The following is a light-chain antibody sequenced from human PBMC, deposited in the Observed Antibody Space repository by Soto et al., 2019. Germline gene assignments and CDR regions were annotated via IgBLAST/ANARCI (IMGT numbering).Light chain of an antibody. Sequence: QSVLNQPASVSGSPGQSITISCTGTSSDVGSYNLVSWYQQHPGKAPKLMIYEVSKRPSGVSNRFSGSKSGNTASLTISGLQAEDEADYYCCSYAGSSTYVFGTGTKVTV. CDR3: CSYAGSSTYV. J-gene: IGLJ1*01. CDR2: EVS. V-gene: IGLV2-23*02. CDR1: SSDVGSYNL.